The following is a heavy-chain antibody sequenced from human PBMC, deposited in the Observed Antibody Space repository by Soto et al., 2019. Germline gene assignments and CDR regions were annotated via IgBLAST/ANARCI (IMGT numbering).Heavy chain of an antibody. CDR3: ARVGGINWFDP. J-gene: IGHJ5*02. Sequence: QVQLQESGPGLVKPSQTLSLTCTVSGGSISSGGYYWSWIRQHPGKGLEWIGYIYYSGSTYFNPPLKSRVTISVDTSKNQFSLKLSSVTAADKAVYYCARVGGINWFDPWGQGTLVTVSS. D-gene: IGHD3-16*01. CDR2: IYYSGST. V-gene: IGHV4-31*03. CDR1: GGSISSGGYY.